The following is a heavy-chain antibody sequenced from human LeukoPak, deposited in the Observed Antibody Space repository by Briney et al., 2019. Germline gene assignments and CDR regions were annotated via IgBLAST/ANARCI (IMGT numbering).Heavy chain of an antibody. CDR1: GYTFTSYD. Sequence: ASEKVSCKASGYTFTSYDINWVRQANGQGLEWMGWMNPNSGNTGYAQKFQGRVTMTRNTSISTAYMELSSLRSEDTAVYYCARGQRVEMATIQPWGQGTLVTVSS. D-gene: IGHD5-24*01. V-gene: IGHV1-8*01. J-gene: IGHJ5*02. CDR2: MNPNSGNT. CDR3: ARGQRVEMATIQP.